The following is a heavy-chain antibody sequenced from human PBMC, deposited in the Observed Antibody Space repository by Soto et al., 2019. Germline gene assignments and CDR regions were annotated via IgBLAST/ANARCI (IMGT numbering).Heavy chain of an antibody. CDR2: INTDGTTT. J-gene: IGHJ4*02. V-gene: IGHV3-74*01. CDR1: GFTFSSYW. Sequence: DVKLVESGGGLVQPGESLRLSCAASGFTFSSYWMHWVRQDPGMGLVWVATINTDGTTTQYADSVKGRFTVSRDNARNTLILQMNGLRAEDTALYYCAKDLSWGQSDYWGQGTLVTVSS. D-gene: IGHD1-26*01. CDR3: AKDLSWGQSDY.